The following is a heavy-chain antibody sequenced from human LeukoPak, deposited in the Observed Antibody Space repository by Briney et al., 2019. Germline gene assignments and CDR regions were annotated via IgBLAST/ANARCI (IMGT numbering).Heavy chain of an antibody. J-gene: IGHJ6*03. Sequence: GGSLRLSCAASGFTFSSYSMNWVRQAPGKGLEWVSSISSSSSYIYYADSVKGRFTISRDNAKNSLYLQMNSLRAEDTAVYYCARWVSSYYYMDAWGKGTTVTVSS. D-gene: IGHD2/OR15-2a*01. CDR2: ISSSSSYI. CDR1: GFTFSSYS. CDR3: ARWVSSYYYMDA. V-gene: IGHV3-21*04.